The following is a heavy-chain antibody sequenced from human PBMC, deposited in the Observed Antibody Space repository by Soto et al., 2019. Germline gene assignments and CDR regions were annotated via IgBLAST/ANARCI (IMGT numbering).Heavy chain of an antibody. J-gene: IGHJ6*02. CDR2: ISGSGGST. Sequence: GESLKISCAAPGFTFSSYAMSWVRQAPGKGLEWVSAISGSGGSTYYADSVKGRFTISRDNSKNTLYLQMNSLRAEDTAVYYCAKDSSSWWYYYYYGMDVWGQGTTVTVSS. CDR3: AKDSSSWWYYYYYGMDV. V-gene: IGHV3-23*01. CDR1: GFTFSSYA. D-gene: IGHD6-13*01.